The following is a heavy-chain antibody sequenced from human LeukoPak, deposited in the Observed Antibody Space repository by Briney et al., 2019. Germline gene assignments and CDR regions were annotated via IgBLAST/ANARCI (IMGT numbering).Heavy chain of an antibody. J-gene: IGHJ4*02. CDR2: ISYDGSNK. CDR1: GFTFSSYA. CDR3: ARLASVAGSDY. V-gene: IGHV3-30-3*01. Sequence: GRSLRLSCAASGFTFSSYAMHWVRQAPGKGLEWVAVISYDGSNKYYADSVKGRFTISRDNSKNTLYLQMNSLRAEDTAVYYCARLASVAGSDYWGQGTLVTVSS. D-gene: IGHD6-19*01.